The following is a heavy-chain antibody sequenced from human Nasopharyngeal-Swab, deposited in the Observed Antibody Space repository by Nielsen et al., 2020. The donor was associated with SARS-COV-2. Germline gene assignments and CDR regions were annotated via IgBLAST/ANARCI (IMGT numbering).Heavy chain of an antibody. CDR3: ARVWQDFYNWFDP. CDR2: IYYSGST. D-gene: IGHD2/OR15-2a*01. Sequence: WIRQPPGKGLEWIGYIYYSGSTNYNPSLKSRVTISVDTSKNQFSLKLSSVTAADTAVYYCARVWQDFYNWFDPWGQGTLVTVS. V-gene: IGHV4-59*12. J-gene: IGHJ5*02.